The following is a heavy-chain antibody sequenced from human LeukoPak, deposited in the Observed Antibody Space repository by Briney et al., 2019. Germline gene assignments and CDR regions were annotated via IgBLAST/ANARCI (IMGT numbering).Heavy chain of an antibody. D-gene: IGHD3-10*01. CDR3: ATGLLKYYYMDV. J-gene: IGHJ6*03. CDR2: FDPEDGET. V-gene: IGHV1-24*01. Sequence: ASVKVSCKVSGYTLTELSMHWVRQAPGKGLEWMGGFDPEDGETIYAQKFQGRVTMTEDTSTDTAYMELSSLRSEDTAVYYCATGLLKYYYMDVWGKGTTVTVSS. CDR1: GYTLTELS.